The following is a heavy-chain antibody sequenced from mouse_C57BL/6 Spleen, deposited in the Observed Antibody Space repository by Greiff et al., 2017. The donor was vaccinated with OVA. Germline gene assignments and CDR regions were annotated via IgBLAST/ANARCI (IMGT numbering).Heavy chain of an antibody. CDR1: GYTFTSYW. J-gene: IGHJ4*01. Sequence: VQLQQPGAELVKPGASVKLSCKASGYTFTSYWMHWVKQRPGQGLEWIGEIDPSDSYTNYNQKFKGKSTLTVDKSSSTAYMQLSSLTSEDSAVYYCARTKKPNYHYYAMDYWGQGTSVTVSS. V-gene: IGHV1-69*01. CDR3: ARTKKPNYHYYAMDY. D-gene: IGHD1-1*01. CDR2: IDPSDSYT.